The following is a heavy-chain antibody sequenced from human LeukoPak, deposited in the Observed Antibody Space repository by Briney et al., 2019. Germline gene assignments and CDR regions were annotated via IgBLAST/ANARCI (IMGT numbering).Heavy chain of an antibody. CDR1: GGPFSGYY. CDR3: ARGPYYYGSGALMDV. J-gene: IGHJ6*04. D-gene: IGHD3-10*01. CDR2: INHSGST. Sequence: PSETLSLTCAVYGGPFSGYYWSWIRQPPGKGLEWIGEINHSGSTNYNPSLKSRVTISVDTSKNQFSLKLSSVTAADTAVYYCARGPYYYGSGALMDVWGKGTTVTVSS. V-gene: IGHV4-34*01.